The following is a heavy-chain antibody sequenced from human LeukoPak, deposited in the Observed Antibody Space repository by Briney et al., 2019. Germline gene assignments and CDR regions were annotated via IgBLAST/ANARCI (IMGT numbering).Heavy chain of an antibody. CDR1: AGSISSSSYY. CDR2: IYYSGST. D-gene: IGHD5-12*01. CDR3: ARVWSSYDPYRHFDY. J-gene: IGHJ4*02. V-gene: IGHV4-39*01. Sequence: SETVSLTCTVSAGSISSSSYYWGWLRQPPGRGLERIGSIYYSGSTYYNPYLQSRVTISVDTSKNQFSLKLRCVTAADTAVYYCARVWSSYDPYRHFDYWGQGTLVTVSS.